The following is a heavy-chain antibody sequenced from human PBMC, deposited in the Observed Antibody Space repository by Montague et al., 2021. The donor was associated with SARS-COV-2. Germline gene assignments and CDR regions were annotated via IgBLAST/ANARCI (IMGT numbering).Heavy chain of an antibody. V-gene: IGHV4-34*01. J-gene: IGHJ6*02. Sequence: SETLSLTCAVYGGSFSGYYWSWIRQPPGKGLEWIGEINHSGSTNYNPSLESRVTISVDTSKNQFSLELSSATAADTAVYYCARALPVTTFFYSYYGMDVWGQGTTVTVSS. CDR3: ARALPVTTFFYSYYGMDV. D-gene: IGHD4-17*01. CDR1: GGSFSGYY. CDR2: INHSGST.